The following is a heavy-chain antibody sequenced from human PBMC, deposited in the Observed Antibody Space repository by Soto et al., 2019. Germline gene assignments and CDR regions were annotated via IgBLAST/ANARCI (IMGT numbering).Heavy chain of an antibody. J-gene: IGHJ6*02. CDR2: IYYSGST. CDR1: GASISSGEYY. V-gene: IGHV4-30-4*01. CDR3: ARRFGDYNYYYYGMDV. D-gene: IGHD4-17*01. Sequence: QVQLQESGPGLVKPSQTLSLTCTVSGASISSGEYYWNWIRQPPGKGLELIGHIYYSGSTHYNPSLKRLVTISVDTSKNQFSLDLSSVTDADTAVYYCARRFGDYNYYYYGMDVWGQGTTVTVSS.